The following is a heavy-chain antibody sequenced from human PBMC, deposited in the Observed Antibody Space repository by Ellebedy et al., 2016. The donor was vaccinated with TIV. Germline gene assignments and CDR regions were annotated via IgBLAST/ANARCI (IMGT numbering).Heavy chain of an antibody. D-gene: IGHD6-19*01. CDR1: GFTFDDYA. J-gene: IGHJ4*02. V-gene: IGHV3-9*01. Sequence: GGSLRLXXAASGFTFDDYAMHWVRQAPWKGLEWVSGISWNSGSIDYADSVKGRFTISRDNAKNSLYLQMNSLRAEDTAFYYCVQAGGFLSGWYNYWGQGALVAVSS. CDR2: ISWNSGSI. CDR3: VQAGGFLSGWYNY.